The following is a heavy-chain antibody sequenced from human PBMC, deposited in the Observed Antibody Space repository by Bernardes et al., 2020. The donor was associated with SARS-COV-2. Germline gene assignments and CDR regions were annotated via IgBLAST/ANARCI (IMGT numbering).Heavy chain of an antibody. CDR3: ARIYSTSSFDFDH. V-gene: IGHV3-7*01. Sequence: GGSLRLSCAASGFTFSTFWMTWVRQAPGKGLEWVANINQDGSDQYYVDSVKGRFTISRDNAKNSLFMQMNTLRAEDTAVYYCARIYSTSSFDFDHWGQGTLVTVSS. D-gene: IGHD6-6*01. CDR1: GFTFSTFW. J-gene: IGHJ4*02. CDR2: INQDGSDQ.